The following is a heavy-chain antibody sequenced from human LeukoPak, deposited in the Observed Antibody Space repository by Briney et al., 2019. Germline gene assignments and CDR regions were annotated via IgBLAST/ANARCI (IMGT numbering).Heavy chain of an antibody. D-gene: IGHD3-10*01. Sequence: PGGSLRLSCAASGLTFSSYAMHWVRHAPGKGLEWVAVISYDGSNNYYADSGTGRFTISRDNSKNTLYLHMNSLRAEDTAVYYCARDWTFTRFSGSHPCAFDVWGQGTMVTVSS. CDR3: ARDWTFTRFSGSHPCAFDV. V-gene: IGHV3-30-3*01. CDR1: GLTFSSYA. J-gene: IGHJ3*01. CDR2: ISYDGSNN.